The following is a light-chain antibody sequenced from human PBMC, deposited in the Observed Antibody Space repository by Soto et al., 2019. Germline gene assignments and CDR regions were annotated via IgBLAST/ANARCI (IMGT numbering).Light chain of an antibody. Sequence: SVLSQPPSASGTPGQRVTISCSGSNSNIGSFAVSWFQQLPGTAPKVLIFSTNQRPSGVPDRFSGSKSGTSASLAISGLQSEDEADYYCAAWDDRLKNGVFGGGTKVTVL. CDR2: STN. CDR1: NSNIGSFA. V-gene: IGLV1-44*01. CDR3: AAWDDRLKNGV. J-gene: IGLJ3*02.